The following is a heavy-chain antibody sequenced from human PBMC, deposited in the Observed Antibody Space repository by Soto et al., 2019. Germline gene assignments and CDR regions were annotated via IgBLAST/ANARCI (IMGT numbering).Heavy chain of an antibody. J-gene: IGHJ6*02. CDR1: GGTFNTYT. D-gene: IGHD1-26*01. V-gene: IGHV1-69*01. CDR2: IMPLYAKP. Sequence: QVPLVQSGAEEKKPGSSVKVSCKASGGTFNTYTISWVRQVPGQGLEWMGGIMPLYAKPTYAQPFLGRLTIAADEHTSTVYMELSSLRSEDTALYYCASLNNWSSGDGRIDVWGRGTAVTVSS. CDR3: ASLNNWSSGDGRIDV.